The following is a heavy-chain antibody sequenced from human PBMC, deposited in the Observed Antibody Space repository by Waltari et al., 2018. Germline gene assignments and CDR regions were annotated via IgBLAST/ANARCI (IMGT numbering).Heavy chain of an antibody. CDR2: MSGSGGST. CDR3: GKEVGHGN. D-gene: IGHD1-26*01. J-gene: IGHJ4*02. Sequence: EVQLLESGGGLIQPGGSLRLSCAASGFTFSTYGMSWVRQAPGKGLGWVSAMSGSGGSTYYADSVKGRFTISRDNSKNTLYLQMNSLRAEDTALYYCGKEVGHGNWGQGTLVTVSS. CDR1: GFTFSTYG. V-gene: IGHV3-23*01.